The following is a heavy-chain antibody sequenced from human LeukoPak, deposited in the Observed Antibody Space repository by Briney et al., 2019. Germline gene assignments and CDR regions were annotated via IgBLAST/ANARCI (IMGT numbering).Heavy chain of an antibody. J-gene: IGHJ4*02. CDR1: GFTFSSYS. CDR3: ATITMVRPFDY. V-gene: IGHV3-21*01. Sequence: GGSRRLSGAASGFTFSSYSMNWVRQAAGKGLEWLSSISSSSSYIFYAAPVKGRFTISRDNAKNSLYLQMTSLRAEDTAVYYCATITMVRPFDYWGQGTLVTVSS. CDR2: ISSSSSYI. D-gene: IGHD3-10*01.